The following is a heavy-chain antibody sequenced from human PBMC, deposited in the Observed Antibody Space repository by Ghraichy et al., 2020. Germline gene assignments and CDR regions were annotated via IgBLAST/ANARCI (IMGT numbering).Heavy chain of an antibody. V-gene: IGHV1-8*01. CDR2: MNPNSGNT. D-gene: IGHD6-6*01. CDR1: GYTFTSYD. CDR3: ARGSEQLVDGTGMDV. Sequence: ASVKVSCKASGYTFTSYDINWVRQATGQGLEWMGWMNPNSGNTGYAQKFQGRVTMTRNTSISTAYMELSSLRSEDTAVYYCARGSEQLVDGTGMDVWGQGTTVTVSS. J-gene: IGHJ6*02.